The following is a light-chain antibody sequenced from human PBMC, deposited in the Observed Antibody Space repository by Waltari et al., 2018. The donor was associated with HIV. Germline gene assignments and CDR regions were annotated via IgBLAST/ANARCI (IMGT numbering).Light chain of an antibody. V-gene: IGLV2-23*02. J-gene: IGLJ3*02. CDR1: NRDVGNYNL. CDR3: CSYAGSDTLV. CDR2: EVT. Sequence: QSALTQPASVSGSPGQSITISCTGTNRDVGNYNLVSWYRQHPDQAPKLLIFEVTRRPSGVSDRFSGSKSGNTASLTISGLQAEDEADYYCCSYAGSDTLVFGGGTKLTVL.